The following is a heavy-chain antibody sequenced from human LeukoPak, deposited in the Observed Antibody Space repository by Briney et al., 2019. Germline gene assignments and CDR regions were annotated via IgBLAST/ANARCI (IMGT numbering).Heavy chain of an antibody. Sequence: GASVKVSCKASGYTFTSYDINWVRQATGQGLEWMRWMNPNSGNTGYAQKFQGRVTMTRNTSITTAYMELSSLRSEDTAVYYCARGPERSRYGSGSSWFDPWGQGTLVTVSS. CDR1: GYTFTSYD. CDR3: ARGPERSRYGSGSSWFDP. V-gene: IGHV1-8*01. D-gene: IGHD3-10*01. J-gene: IGHJ5*02. CDR2: MNPNSGNT.